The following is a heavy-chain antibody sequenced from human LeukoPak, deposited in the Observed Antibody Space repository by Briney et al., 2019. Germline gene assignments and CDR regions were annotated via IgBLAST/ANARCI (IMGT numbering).Heavy chain of an antibody. V-gene: IGHV3-74*01. D-gene: IGHD2-21*02. CDR2: INSDGSST. CDR1: GFTFSSYW. J-gene: IGHJ4*02. CDR3: VTSLSVTYSPMDYFDY. Sequence: GGSLRLSCAASGFTFSSYWMHWVRQAPGKGLVWVSRINSDGSSTSYADSVKGRFTISRDNAKNTLYLQMNSLRAEDTAVYYCVTSLSVTYSPMDYFDYLGQGTLVNVSS.